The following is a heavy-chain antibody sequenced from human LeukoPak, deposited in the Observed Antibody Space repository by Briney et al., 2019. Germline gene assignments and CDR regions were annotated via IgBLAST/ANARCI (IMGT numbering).Heavy chain of an antibody. CDR3: ARDLLGWELHYFDY. CDR2: ISGSSSYI. J-gene: IGHJ4*02. Sequence: PGGSLRLSCAASGFTFSTYNMNWVRQAPGKGLEWVSSISGSSSYIYYADSVKGRFSISRDNAKNSLYLQMNSLRAEDTAVYYCARDLLGWELHYFDYWGQGTLVTVSS. D-gene: IGHD1-26*01. CDR1: GFTFSTYN. V-gene: IGHV3-21*01.